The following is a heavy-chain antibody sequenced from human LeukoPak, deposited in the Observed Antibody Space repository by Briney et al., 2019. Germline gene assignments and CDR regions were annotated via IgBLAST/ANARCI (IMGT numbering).Heavy chain of an antibody. Sequence: GRSLRLSCAASGFTFDDYAMHWVRQAPGKGLEWVSGISWNSGSIGYADSVKGRFTISRDNAKNSLYLQMNSLRAEDTASYYCAKDMASKPTGSIVVVPAAIPRGQGTLVTVSS. CDR1: GFTFDDYA. D-gene: IGHD2-2*01. CDR2: ISWNSGSI. CDR3: AKDMASKPTGSIVVVPAAIP. J-gene: IGHJ4*02. V-gene: IGHV3-9*01.